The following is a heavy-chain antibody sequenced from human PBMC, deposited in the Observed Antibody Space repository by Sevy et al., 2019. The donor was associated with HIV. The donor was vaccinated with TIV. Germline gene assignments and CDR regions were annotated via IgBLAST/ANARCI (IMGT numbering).Heavy chain of an antibody. J-gene: IGHJ4*02. CDR2: ISYDGTDI. CDR1: RFTFSSYA. V-gene: IGHV3-30*04. CDR3: ARDGISSGWYRGYYFDY. D-gene: IGHD6-19*01. Sequence: GGSLRLSCAASRFTFSSYAIHWVRQAPGKGLEWVAFISYDGTDIYYADSVKGPFTISGDNSKNTLFLQMTSLRAEDTAVYYCARDGISSGWYRGYYFDYWGQGTLVTVSS.